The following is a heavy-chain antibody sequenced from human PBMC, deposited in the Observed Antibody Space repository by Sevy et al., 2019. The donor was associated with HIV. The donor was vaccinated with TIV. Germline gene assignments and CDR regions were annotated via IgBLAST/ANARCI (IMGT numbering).Heavy chain of an antibody. V-gene: IGHV3-30*18. CDR3: AKAGDLGPFDF. CDR1: GFSFTAYA. Sequence: GGSLRLSCAASGFSFTAYAIHWVRQAPGKGLEWLAVITNDGTNKFYADPVKGRFTVSRDNSRNTLSLQMDSLSTEDTAIYYCAKAGDLGPFDFWGLGTRVTVSS. J-gene: IGHJ4*02. CDR2: ITNDGTNK. D-gene: IGHD3-16*01.